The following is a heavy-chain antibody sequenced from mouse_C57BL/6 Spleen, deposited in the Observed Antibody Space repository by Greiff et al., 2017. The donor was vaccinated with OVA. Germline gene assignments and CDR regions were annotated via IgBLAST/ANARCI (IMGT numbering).Heavy chain of an antibody. J-gene: IGHJ3*01. CDR1: GYAFSSSW. CDR3: ARGGITTGFAY. D-gene: IGHD1-1*01. Sequence: VKLQESGPELVKPGASVKISCKASGYAFSSSWMNWVKQRPGKGLEWIGRIYPGDGDTNYNGKFKGKATLTADKSSSTAYMQLSSLTSEDSAVYFCARGGITTGFAYWGQGTLVTVSA. CDR2: IYPGDGDT. V-gene: IGHV1-82*01.